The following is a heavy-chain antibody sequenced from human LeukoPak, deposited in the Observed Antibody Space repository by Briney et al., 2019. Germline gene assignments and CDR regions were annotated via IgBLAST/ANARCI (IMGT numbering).Heavy chain of an antibody. CDR3: ARDQGGFGESAYAMDV. V-gene: IGHV3-33*01. CDR2: IWYDGTNK. Sequence: PGGSLRLSRAASGFTFSSYGMHWVRQAPGKGLEWVAVIWYDGTNKYYADSVKGRFTISRDNSKNTLYLQMNSLRAEDTAVYYCARDQGGFGESAYAMDVWGQGTTVTVSS. D-gene: IGHD3-10*01. CDR1: GFTFSSYG. J-gene: IGHJ6*02.